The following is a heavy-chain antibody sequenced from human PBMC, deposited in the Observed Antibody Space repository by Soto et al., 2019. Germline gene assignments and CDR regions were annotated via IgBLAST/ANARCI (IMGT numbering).Heavy chain of an antibody. J-gene: IGHJ6*03. CDR2: IKQDGSEK. CDR1: GFTFSSYW. CDR3: AREGEGYCSGGSCYSLGYYYYYYYMDV. V-gene: IGHV3-7*01. D-gene: IGHD2-15*01. Sequence: HPGGSLRLSCAASGFTFSSYWMSWVRQAPGKGLEWVANIKQDGSEKYYVDSVKGRFTISRDNAKNSLYLQMNSLRAEDTAVYYCAREGEGYCSGGSCYSLGYYYYYYYMDVWGKGTTVTVSS.